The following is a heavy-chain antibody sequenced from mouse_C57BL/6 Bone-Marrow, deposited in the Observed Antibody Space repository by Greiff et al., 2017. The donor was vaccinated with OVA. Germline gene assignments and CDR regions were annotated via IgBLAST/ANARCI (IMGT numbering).Heavy chain of an antibody. Sequence: EVQLQQSGAELVRPGASVKLSCTASGFNIKDDYMHWVKQRPEQGLEWIGWIDPENGDTEYASKFQGKATITADTSSNTAYLPLSSLTSKDTAVYYCTPFWDGYSWFAYWGQGTLVTVSA. V-gene: IGHV14-4*01. J-gene: IGHJ3*01. D-gene: IGHD2-3*01. CDR1: GFNIKDDY. CDR2: IDPENGDT. CDR3: TPFWDGYSWFAY.